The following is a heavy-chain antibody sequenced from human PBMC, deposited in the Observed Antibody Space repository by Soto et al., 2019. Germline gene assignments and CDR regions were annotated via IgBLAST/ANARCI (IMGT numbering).Heavy chain of an antibody. CDR1: GLSLTTRGVS. D-gene: IGHD3-3*02. J-gene: IGHJ4*02. Sequence: GSGPTLVNPTQTLTLTCTFSGLSLTTRGVSLGWIRQPPGKAPEWLALAYQYSPSLQSRLAFTKDISKNQVVLTMTSVDPGDTATYYCTLRRDSSTGPVYWGQGIQVTVSS. CDR3: TLRRDSSTGPVY. V-gene: IGHV2-5*01. CDR2: AY.